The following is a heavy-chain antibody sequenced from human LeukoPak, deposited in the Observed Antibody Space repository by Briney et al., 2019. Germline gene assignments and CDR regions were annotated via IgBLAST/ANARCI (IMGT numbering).Heavy chain of an antibody. CDR2: ISSSSSYI. CDR3: ARDSLSLTSYDSKFDY. V-gene: IGHV3-21*01. CDR1: GFTFSSYS. J-gene: IGHJ4*02. Sequence: GGSLRLSCAPSGFTFSSYSMNWVRQAPGKGLEWVSSISSSSSYIYYADSVKGPFTISRDNAKNSLYLQMNSLRAEDTAVYYCARDSLSLTSYDSKFDYWGQGTLVTVSS. D-gene: IGHD2-2*01.